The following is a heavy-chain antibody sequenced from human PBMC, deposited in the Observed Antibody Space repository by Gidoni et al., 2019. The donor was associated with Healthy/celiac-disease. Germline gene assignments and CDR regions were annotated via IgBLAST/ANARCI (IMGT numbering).Heavy chain of an antibody. CDR2: ISWNSGSI. V-gene: IGHV3-9*01. CDR3: VGSPWFGSRDLYGMDV. CDR1: GFTFADYA. D-gene: IGHD3-10*01. Sequence: EVQLVESGGGLVQPGRSLRLSCAASGFTFADYAMHWVRQAPGKGLEWVSGISWNSGSIGYADSVKGRFTISRDNAKNSLYLQMNSLRAEDTALYYCVGSPWFGSRDLYGMDVWGQGTTVTVSS. J-gene: IGHJ6*02.